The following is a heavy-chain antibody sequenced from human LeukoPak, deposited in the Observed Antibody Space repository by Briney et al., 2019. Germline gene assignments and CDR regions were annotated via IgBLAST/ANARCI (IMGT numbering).Heavy chain of an antibody. D-gene: IGHD6-6*01. CDR1: GYTYTTYG. CDR3: ARDLIAARPGWFDP. J-gene: IGHJ5*02. V-gene: IGHV1-18*01. CDR2: ISAYNGNT. Sequence: GASVKVSCKASGYTYTTYGINWVRHAPGQGLEWMGWISAYNGNTNYAQNLQGRVTLTTDTSASTAYMELRSLRSDDTAVYYCARDLIAARPGWFDPWGQGTLVIVSS.